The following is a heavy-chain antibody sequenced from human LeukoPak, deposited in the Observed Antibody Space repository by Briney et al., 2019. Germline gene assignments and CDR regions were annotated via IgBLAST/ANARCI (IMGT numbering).Heavy chain of an antibody. CDR3: AKGITRDSYYLDY. Sequence: GGSLRLSCGASGFTFSSDGIHWVRQAPGKGLEWVAFVSNNGIDKHYGDSVQGRYSISRDNSKNTLYLEMKSLRVEDTAMYYCAKGITRDSYYLDYWGQGTLVTVSP. CDR1: GFTFSSDG. CDR2: VSNNGIDK. J-gene: IGHJ4*02. D-gene: IGHD1-20*01. V-gene: IGHV3-30*02.